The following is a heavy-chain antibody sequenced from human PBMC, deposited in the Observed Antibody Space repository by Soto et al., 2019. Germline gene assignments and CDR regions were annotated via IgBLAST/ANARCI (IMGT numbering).Heavy chain of an antibody. CDR1: GFTVSSNY. CDR3: ARSCIGGGDCYGYCFDY. CDR2: IYGGGST. Sequence: PGGSLRLSCAASGFTVSSNYMSWVRQAPGKGLEWVAVIYGGGSTNYADSVKGRFTISRDNPKNTLYLQMNSLRAEDTAVYYCARSCIGGGDCYGYCFDYWGQGTLVTVSS. J-gene: IGHJ4*02. V-gene: IGHV3-66*01. D-gene: IGHD2-21*02.